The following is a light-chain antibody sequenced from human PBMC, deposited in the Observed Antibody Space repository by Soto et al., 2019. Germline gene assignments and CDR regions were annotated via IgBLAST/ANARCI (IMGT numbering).Light chain of an antibody. Sequence: QSVLTQPAAVSGSLGQSITISCSGSGSDIGNYNLVSWYQQQPGKVPRLIIYEVNKGPSGVSNRFSGSKSGNTASLTISDLQPDDECLYYCCSYAGSSLWMFGGGTKATVL. CDR3: CSYAGSSLWM. J-gene: IGLJ3*02. CDR2: EVN. V-gene: IGLV2-23*02. CDR1: GSDIGNYNL.